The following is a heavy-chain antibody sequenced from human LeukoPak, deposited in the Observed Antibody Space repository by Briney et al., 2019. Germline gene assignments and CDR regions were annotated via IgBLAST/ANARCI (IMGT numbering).Heavy chain of an antibody. V-gene: IGHV3-23*01. CDR1: GLTLSIYA. J-gene: IGHJ3*02. CDR3: AKGSDIVLMVYAPDAFDI. CDR2: IIGSSGST. Sequence: GGSVTLSCAPCGLTLSIYAMRGPGDAPGKGREGVADIIGSSGSTYYADSVKGRFTISRDNSKNTLYLKMNSLRAEDTAVYYCAKGSDIVLMVYAPDAFDIWGQGTMVTVSS. D-gene: IGHD2-8*01.